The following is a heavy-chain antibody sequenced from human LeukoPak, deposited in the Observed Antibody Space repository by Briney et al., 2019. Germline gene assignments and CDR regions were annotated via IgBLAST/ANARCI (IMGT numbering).Heavy chain of an antibody. CDR1: GFTFSSYG. CDR3: TRVGYIDEGIDY. D-gene: IGHD5-24*01. CDR2: IWYDGTNK. J-gene: IGHJ4*02. V-gene: IGHV3-33*03. Sequence: GGSLRLSCAASGFTFSSYGMHWVRQAPGKGLEWVAVIWYDGTNKYYADSVKGRFTISRDNAKNSLYLQMNSLRAEDTAIYYCTRVGYIDEGIDYWGQGTLVTVSS.